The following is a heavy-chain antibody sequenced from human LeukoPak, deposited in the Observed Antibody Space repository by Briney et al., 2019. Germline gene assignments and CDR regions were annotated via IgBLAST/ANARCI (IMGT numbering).Heavy chain of an antibody. Sequence: GGSLRLSCAASGFTFSSYAMSWVRQAPGRGLEWVSSITGSGDRTYYADSVKGRFTISRDNSKNTLYLQMSSLRAEDAAVYYCARDPWDDVSGFSGDYWGQGTLVTVSS. V-gene: IGHV3-23*01. J-gene: IGHJ4*02. CDR2: ITGSGDRT. D-gene: IGHD3-22*01. CDR1: GFTFSSYA. CDR3: ARDPWDDVSGFSGDY.